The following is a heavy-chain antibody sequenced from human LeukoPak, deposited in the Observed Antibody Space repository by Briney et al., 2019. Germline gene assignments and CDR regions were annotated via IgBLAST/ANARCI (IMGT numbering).Heavy chain of an antibody. CDR3: ARGNILTGYCFDF. J-gene: IGHJ4*02. V-gene: IGHV4-39*07. CDR2: LDDGGNT. Sequence: SETLSLTCSVSSGSVRSNYYSWAWIRQAPGKGLEWVGGLDDGGNTYYNPSLKSRATISTDTSKNQFSLRLSSVTAADTAVYYCARGNILTGYCFDFWGQGALVTVSS. CDR1: SGSVRSNYYS. D-gene: IGHD3-9*01.